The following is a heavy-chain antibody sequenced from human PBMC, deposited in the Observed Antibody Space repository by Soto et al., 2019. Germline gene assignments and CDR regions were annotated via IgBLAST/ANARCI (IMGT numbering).Heavy chain of an antibody. D-gene: IGHD1-1*01. J-gene: IGHJ6*02. CDR2: ISGSGGST. V-gene: IGHV3-23*01. CDR1: GFTFSSYA. Sequence: GGSLRLSCAASGFTFSSYAMSWVRQAPGKGLEWVSAISGSGGSTYYADSVKGRFTISRDNSKNTLYLQMNSLRAEDTAVYYCAKVALSGATERGLQLYYYYGMDVWGQGTTVTVSS. CDR3: AKVALSGATERGLQLYYYYGMDV.